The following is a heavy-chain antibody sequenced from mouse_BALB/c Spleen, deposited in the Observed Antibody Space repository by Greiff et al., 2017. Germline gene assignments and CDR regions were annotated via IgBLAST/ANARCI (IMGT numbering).Heavy chain of an antibody. D-gene: IGHD2-1*01. Sequence: VQVVESGPELVKPGASVRISCKASGYTFTSYYIHWVKQRPGQGLEWIGWIYPGNVNTKYNEKFKGKATLTADKSSSTAYMQLSSLTSEDSAVYFCAREGYGNYMDYWGQGTSVTVSS. V-gene: IGHV1S56*01. CDR2: IYPGNVNT. CDR3: AREGYGNYMDY. J-gene: IGHJ4*01. CDR1: GYTFTSYY.